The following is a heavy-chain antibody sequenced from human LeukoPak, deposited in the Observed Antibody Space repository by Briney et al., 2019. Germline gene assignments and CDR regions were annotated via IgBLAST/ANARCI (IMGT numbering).Heavy chain of an antibody. CDR1: VFTFSSYA. D-gene: IGHD4/OR15-4a*01. V-gene: IGHV3-23*01. J-gene: IGHJ6*03. CDR3: ARGGAYYYYMDV. CDR2: ISGSGGST. Sequence: GFALTLSCAPSVFTFSSYAMSWVRQAPGKGREGVSAISGSGGSTYYADSVKGRFTISRDNSKNTLYLQMNSLRAEDTAFYYCARGGAYYYYMDVWGKGTTVTVSS.